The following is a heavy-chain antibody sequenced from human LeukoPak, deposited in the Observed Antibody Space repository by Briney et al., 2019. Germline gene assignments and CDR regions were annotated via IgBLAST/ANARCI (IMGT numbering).Heavy chain of an antibody. Sequence: SETLSLTCAVSGYSITSSSWWGWIRQPPGEGLEWIGYIYYTGSTNYNPSLKRRVTISVDTSKNQFSLKLNSVTAADTALYYCASLERYHYGMDVWGQGTTVTVSS. CDR2: IYYTGST. CDR3: ASLERYHYGMDV. CDR1: GYSITSSSW. D-gene: IGHD3-16*02. J-gene: IGHJ6*02. V-gene: IGHV4-28*01.